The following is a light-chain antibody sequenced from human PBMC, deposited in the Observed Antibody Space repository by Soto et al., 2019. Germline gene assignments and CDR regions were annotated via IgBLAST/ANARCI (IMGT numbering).Light chain of an antibody. CDR2: EVS. J-gene: IGLJ2*01. V-gene: IGLV2-8*01. Sequence: QSALTQPPSASGSPGQSVTISCTGTSSDVGGYNYVSWYQQHPGKAPKLMIYEVSKRPSGVPDRFSGSKSGNTASLTVSGLQAEDEADYYCSSYAGPEVFGGGTKVTVL. CDR1: SSDVGGYNY. CDR3: SSYAGPEV.